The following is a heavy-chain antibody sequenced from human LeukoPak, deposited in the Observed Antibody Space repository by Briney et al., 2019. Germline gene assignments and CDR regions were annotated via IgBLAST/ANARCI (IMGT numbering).Heavy chain of an antibody. D-gene: IGHD3-3*01. Sequence: GVSLRLSCAASGFTFSIYWMHCVRQAPGKGRVGVSRINSDGSSTSYADSVKGRFTISRDNAKNTLYLQMNSLRAEDTAVYCCARDRQEYYDFWSGPGYWGQGTLVTVSS. CDR3: ARDRQEYYDFWSGPGY. CDR2: INSDGSST. J-gene: IGHJ4*02. V-gene: IGHV3-74*01. CDR1: GFTFSIYW.